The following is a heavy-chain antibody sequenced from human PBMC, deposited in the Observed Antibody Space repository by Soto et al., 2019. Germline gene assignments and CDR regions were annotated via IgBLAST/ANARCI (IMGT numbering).Heavy chain of an antibody. D-gene: IGHD4-17*01. CDR3: ARVGGDYAPYYYYGMDV. J-gene: IGHJ6*02. CDR2: MNPNSGNT. V-gene: IGHV1-8*01. Sequence: ASVKVSCKASGYTFTSYDINWVRQATGQGLECMGWMNPNSGNTGYAQKFQGRVTMTRNTSISTAYMELSSLRSEDTAVYYCARVGGDYAPYYYYGMDVWGQGTTVTVSS. CDR1: GYTFTSYD.